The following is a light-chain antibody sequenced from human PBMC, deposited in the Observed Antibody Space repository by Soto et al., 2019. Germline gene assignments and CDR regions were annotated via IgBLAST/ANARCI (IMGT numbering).Light chain of an antibody. J-gene: IGKJ1*01. Sequence: DIQMTQSPSTVSASVGDSVTITCRASQSITTWLAGYQQRPGKAPKHLIYDVSSLQSGVPSTFSGRGSGTEFTHTISSLQPDEFATYYCQHYEMYSQWTFGQGTKVEIK. V-gene: IGKV1-5*01. CDR3: QHYEMYSQWT. CDR1: QSITTW. CDR2: DVS.